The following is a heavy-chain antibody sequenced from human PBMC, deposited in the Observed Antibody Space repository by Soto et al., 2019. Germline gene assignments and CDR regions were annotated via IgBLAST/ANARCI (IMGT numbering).Heavy chain of an antibody. D-gene: IGHD5-12*01. J-gene: IGHJ4*02. Sequence: PSETLSLTCTVSGGSISSYYWSWIRQPPGKGLEWIGYIYYSGSTNYNPSLKSRVTISVDTSKNQFSLKLSSVTAADTAVYYCARGYDNVATHFDYWGQGTLVTVSS. V-gene: IGHV4-59*01. CDR2: IYYSGST. CDR1: GGSISSYY. CDR3: ARGYDNVATHFDY.